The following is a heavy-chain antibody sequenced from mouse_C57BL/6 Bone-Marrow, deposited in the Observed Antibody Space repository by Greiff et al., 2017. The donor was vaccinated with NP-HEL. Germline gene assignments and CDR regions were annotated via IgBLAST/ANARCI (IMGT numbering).Heavy chain of an antibody. J-gene: IGHJ1*03. D-gene: IGHD1-1*01. CDR1: GYTFTSYG. V-gene: IGHV1-81*01. CDR2: IYPRSGNT. Sequence: VHLVESGAELARPGASVKLSCKASGYTFTSYGISWVKQRTGQGLEWIGEIYPRSGNTYYNEKFKGKATLTADKSSSTAYMELRSLTSEDSAVYFCARSYYGSSCVWGTGTTVTVSS. CDR3: ARSYYGSSCV.